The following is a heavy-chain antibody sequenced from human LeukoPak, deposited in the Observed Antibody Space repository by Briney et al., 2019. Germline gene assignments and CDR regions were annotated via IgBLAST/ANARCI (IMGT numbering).Heavy chain of an antibody. Sequence: PSETLSLTCTVSGGSISSYYWSWIRQPPGKGLEWIGYVYSSGSTNYNPSLKSRVTISVDTSKNQFSLKLSSVTAADTAVYYCARYSYGGYHFDYWGQGTLVTASS. J-gene: IGHJ4*02. CDR1: GGSISSYY. CDR2: VYSSGST. V-gene: IGHV4-59*01. CDR3: ARYSYGGYHFDY. D-gene: IGHD5-18*01.